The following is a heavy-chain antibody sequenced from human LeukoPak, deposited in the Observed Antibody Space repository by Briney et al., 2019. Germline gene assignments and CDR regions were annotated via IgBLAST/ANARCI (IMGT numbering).Heavy chain of an antibody. CDR3: AKDDGGSPPDAFDI. D-gene: IGHD3-10*01. CDR2: ISYSGGST. CDR1: GFTFSSYA. J-gene: IGHJ3*02. Sequence: PGGSLRLSCAASGFTFSSYAMSWVRQAPGKGLEWVSTISYSGGSTYYADSVKGRLAISRDSSKNTLYLQMNGLRGEDTAVYYCAKDDGGSPPDAFDIWGQGTLVTVSS. V-gene: IGHV3-23*01.